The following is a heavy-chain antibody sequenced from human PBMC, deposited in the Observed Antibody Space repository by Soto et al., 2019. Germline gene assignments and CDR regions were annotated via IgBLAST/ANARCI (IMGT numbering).Heavy chain of an antibody. D-gene: IGHD6-19*01. CDR2: IYTSGST. CDR3: ARGGMSAVAGSGYYYYGMDV. J-gene: IGHJ6*02. CDR1: GGSISSYY. Sequence: PSETLSLTCTVSGGSISSYYWSWIRQPAGKGLEWIGRIYTSGSTNYNPSLKSRVTMSVDTSKNQFSLKLSSVTAADTAVYYCARGGMSAVAGSGYYYYGMDVWGQGTTVT. V-gene: IGHV4-4*07.